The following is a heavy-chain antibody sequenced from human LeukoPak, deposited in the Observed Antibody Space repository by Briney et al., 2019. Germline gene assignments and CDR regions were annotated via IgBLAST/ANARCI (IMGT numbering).Heavy chain of an antibody. Sequence: ASVKVSCKASGYTFTSYATNWVRQATGQGLEWMGWMNPNSGNTGYAQKFQGRVTMTRNTSISTAYMELSSLRSEDTAVYYCARLYYDSSGYYYKYWGQGTLVTVSS. V-gene: IGHV1-8*02. CDR1: GYTFTSYA. CDR2: MNPNSGNT. J-gene: IGHJ4*02. CDR3: ARLYYDSSGYYYKY. D-gene: IGHD3-22*01.